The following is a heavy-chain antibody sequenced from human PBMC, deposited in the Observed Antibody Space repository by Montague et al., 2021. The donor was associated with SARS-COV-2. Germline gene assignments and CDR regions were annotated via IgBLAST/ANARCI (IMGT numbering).Heavy chain of an antibody. J-gene: IGHJ4*02. CDR1: GASVASGNFY. CDR2: MYYTGHT. V-gene: IGHV4-61*01. D-gene: IGHD2-2*01. CDR3: ARSRADVPSRPGFDY. Sequence: SETLSLTCTVSGASVASGNFYWSWLRQLPGKGLEWIGYMYYTGHTNYNPSLESRVTMPVDPSKNQFSLTLTSVTAADTAVYYCARSRADVPSRPGFDYWGQGALVTVSS.